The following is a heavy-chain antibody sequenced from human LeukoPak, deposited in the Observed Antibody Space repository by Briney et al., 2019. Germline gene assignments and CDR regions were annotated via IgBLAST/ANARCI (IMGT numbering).Heavy chain of an antibody. J-gene: IGHJ6*03. D-gene: IGHD5-18*01. CDR2: IIPIFGTA. Sequence: SVTVSCKASGGTFSSYAISWVRQAPGQGLEWMGRIIPIFGTANYAQKFQGRVTITTDESTSTAYMELSSLRAEDTAVYYCARDTAMAYYMDVWGKGTTVTVSS. V-gene: IGHV1-69*05. CDR3: ARDTAMAYYMDV. CDR1: GGTFSSYA.